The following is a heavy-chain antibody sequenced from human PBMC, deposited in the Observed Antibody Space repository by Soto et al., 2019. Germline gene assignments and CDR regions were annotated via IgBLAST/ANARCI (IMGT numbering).Heavy chain of an antibody. D-gene: IGHD5-18*01. Sequence: GGSLRLSCAASGFTFSSYAMSWVRQAPGKGLEWVSAISGSGGSTYYADSVKGRFTISRDNSKNTLYLQMNSLRAEDTAVYYCAKDRGHSYGYPKKRTMVGYGMDVWGQGTTVTVSS. CDR1: GFTFSSYA. V-gene: IGHV3-23*01. J-gene: IGHJ6*02. CDR3: AKDRGHSYGYPKKRTMVGYGMDV. CDR2: ISGSGGST.